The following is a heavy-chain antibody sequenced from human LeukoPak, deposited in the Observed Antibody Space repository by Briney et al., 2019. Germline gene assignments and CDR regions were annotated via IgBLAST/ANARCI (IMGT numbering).Heavy chain of an antibody. D-gene: IGHD3-22*01. CDR3: ARDPTYYYDSSGYLFDY. CDR1: GYSISSGYY. CDR2: IYHSGST. V-gene: IGHV4-38-2*02. J-gene: IGHJ4*02. Sequence: SETLSLTCTVSGYSISSGYYWGCIRQPPGKGLEWIGSIYHSGSTYYNPSLKSRVTISVDTSKNQFSLKLSSVTAADTAVYYCARDPTYYYDSSGYLFDYWGQGTLVTVSS.